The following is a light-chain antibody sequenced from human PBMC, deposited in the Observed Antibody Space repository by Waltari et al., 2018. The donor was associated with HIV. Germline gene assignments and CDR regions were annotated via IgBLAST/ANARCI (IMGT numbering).Light chain of an antibody. V-gene: IGLV1-44*01. J-gene: IGLJ2*01. CDR3: AVWGDSLNGPV. CDR1: SSNIGSNT. Sequence: QSVLTQPPSASGTPGQRVTISCSGSSSNIGSNTVNWYQQLPGTAPKLLIYSNNLRPSRVPDRFAGSKSGTSASLAISGLQSEDEADYYCAVWGDSLNGPVFGGGTKLTVL. CDR2: SNN.